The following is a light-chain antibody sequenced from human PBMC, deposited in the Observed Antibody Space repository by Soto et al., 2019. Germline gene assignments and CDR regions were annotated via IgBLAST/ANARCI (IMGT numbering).Light chain of an antibody. Sequence: IVLTQSPGTLSLSPGERATLSCRTSQSVSSSYLAWYQQKPGQAPRLLTYGASSRATGIPDRFSGSGSRTDFTLTISRLEPEDYAVYYCQQYASSMYTFGHGTKLEIK. CDR3: QQYASSMYT. CDR2: GAS. V-gene: IGKV3-20*01. J-gene: IGKJ2*01. CDR1: QSVSSSY.